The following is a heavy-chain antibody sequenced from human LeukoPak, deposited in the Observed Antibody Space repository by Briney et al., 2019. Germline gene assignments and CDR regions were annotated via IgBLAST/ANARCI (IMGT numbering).Heavy chain of an antibody. Sequence: GGSLRLSCAASGFTVSSSSMNWVRLGPGKGLEWVSVISSDGNTYYADSVKGRFTVSRDNSRNTLSLQMHGLRADDTAVYYCARGQEQFSSPWQWGPRRKNFYYYGMDVWGQGTTVTVSS. CDR1: GFTVSSSS. CDR3: ARGQEQFSSPWQWGPRRKNFYYYGMDV. D-gene: IGHD6-19*01. CDR2: ISSDGNT. J-gene: IGHJ6*02. V-gene: IGHV3-66*01.